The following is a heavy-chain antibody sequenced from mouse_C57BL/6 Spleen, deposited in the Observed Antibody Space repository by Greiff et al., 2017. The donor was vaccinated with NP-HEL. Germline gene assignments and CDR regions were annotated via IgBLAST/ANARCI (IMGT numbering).Heavy chain of an antibody. J-gene: IGHJ4*01. V-gene: IGHV2-9-1*01. CDR3: ARTITTVVAKDAMDY. D-gene: IGHD1-1*01. CDR2: IWTGGGT. Sequence: QVQLQQSGPGLVAPSQSLSITCTVSGFSLTSYAISWVRQPPGKGLEWLGVIWTGGGTNYNSALKSRLSISKDNSKSQVFLKMNSLQTDDTARYYCARTITTVVAKDAMDYWGQGTSVTVSS. CDR1: GFSLTSYA.